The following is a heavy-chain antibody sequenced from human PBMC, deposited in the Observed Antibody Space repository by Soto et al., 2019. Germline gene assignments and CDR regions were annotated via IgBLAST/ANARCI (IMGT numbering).Heavy chain of an antibody. Sequence: QMQLVQSGAEVKKTGSSVKVSCKASGYTFTYRYLHWVRQAPGQALEWMGWITPFNGNTNYAQKFQDRVTITSDRSMITAYMELSSLRSEDTAMYYGARSGGREDKAMVGEDAFGIWGQGTMVTVSS. V-gene: IGHV1-45*02. D-gene: IGHD5-18*01. CDR2: ITPFNGNT. CDR3: ARSGGREDKAMVGEDAFGI. CDR1: GYTFTYRY. J-gene: IGHJ3*02.